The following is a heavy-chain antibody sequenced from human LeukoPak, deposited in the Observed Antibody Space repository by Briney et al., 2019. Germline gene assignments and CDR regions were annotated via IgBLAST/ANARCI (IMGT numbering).Heavy chain of an antibody. J-gene: IGHJ4*02. V-gene: IGHV4-59*01. CDR1: GVSISCYY. CDR2: IYYSEST. D-gene: IGHD6-25*01. Sequence: PSETVSLTCTVCGVSISCYYWRCIRQPPGEGRVWLGYIYYSESTNYNPSLKSPVTISVDTTKIQFSLKLSSVTAADTAVYDCARVPRTGLRAYYFDYWGQGTLVTVSS. CDR3: ARVPRTGLRAYYFDY.